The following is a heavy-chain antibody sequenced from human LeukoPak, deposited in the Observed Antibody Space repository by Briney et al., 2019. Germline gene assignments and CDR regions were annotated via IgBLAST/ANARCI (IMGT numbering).Heavy chain of an antibody. V-gene: IGHV1-8*01. CDR2: KNPNSGNT. Sequence: ASVKVSCKAYGYTFTSYDINWVRQATGQGLEWMGWKNPNSGNTGYAQKFQGRVTMTRNTSISTAYMELSSLRSEDTAVYYCARAETYCSSTSCYAVGAFDIWGQGTMVTVSS. CDR3: ARAETYCSSTSCYAVGAFDI. D-gene: IGHD2-2*01. J-gene: IGHJ3*02. CDR1: GYTFTSYD.